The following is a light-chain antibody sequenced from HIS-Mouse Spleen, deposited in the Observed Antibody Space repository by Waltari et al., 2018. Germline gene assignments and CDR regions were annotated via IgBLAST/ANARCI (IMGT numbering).Light chain of an antibody. CDR1: ALPKTY. CDR2: EDS. Sequence: SYELTQPPSVSVSPGQTARSTSSGDALPKTYAYWYQQKSGQAPVLVIYEDSKRPSGIPERFSGSSSGTMATLTISGAQVEDEADYYCYSTDSSGNHRVFGGGTKLTVL. J-gene: IGLJ2*01. CDR3: YSTDSSGNHRV. V-gene: IGLV3-10*01.